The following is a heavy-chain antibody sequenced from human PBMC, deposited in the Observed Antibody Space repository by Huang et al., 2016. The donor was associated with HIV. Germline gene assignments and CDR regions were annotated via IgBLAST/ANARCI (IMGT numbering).Heavy chain of an antibody. J-gene: IGHJ4*02. CDR2: HIPRGRAP. CDR3: AMSLRYQYDSRSYWGRYFDY. Sequence: QVQLEQSGPAVRKPGSSVKVSCQASGGSFSDQIISWVRQAPDQRFEWRGAHIPRGRAPAYAQEVKGRFTRTADESTATIYRELNSLTSEDTAVYYCAMSLRYQYDSRSYWGRYFDYWGQGTLVTVSS. CDR1: GGSFSDQI. V-gene: IGHV1-69*01. D-gene: IGHD3-16*01.